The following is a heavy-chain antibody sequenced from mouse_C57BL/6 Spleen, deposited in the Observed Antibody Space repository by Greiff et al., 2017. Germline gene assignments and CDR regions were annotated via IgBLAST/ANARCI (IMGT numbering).Heavy chain of an antibody. V-gene: IGHV1-53*01. J-gene: IGHJ4*01. CDR2: INPSNGGT. Sequence: QVQLQQPGTELVKPGASVKLSCKASGYTFTSYWMHWVKQRPGQGLEWIGNINPSNGGTNYNEKFKSKATLTVDKSSSTAYMQLSSLTSEDSAVYYCASSSYYDYDGYYAMDYWGQGTSVTVSS. CDR3: ASSSYYDYDGYYAMDY. CDR1: GYTFTSYW. D-gene: IGHD2-4*01.